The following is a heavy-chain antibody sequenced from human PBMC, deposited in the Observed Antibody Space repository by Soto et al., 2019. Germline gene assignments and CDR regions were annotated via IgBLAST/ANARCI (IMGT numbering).Heavy chain of an antibody. CDR3: ARGSGFAVIPGELEDVHYDY. J-gene: IGHJ4*02. CDR2: ISQSGST. CDR1: GQSFSGHT. D-gene: IGHD2-2*01. Sequence: QVQLQQWGAGLLKPSETLSLTCAVYGQSFSGHTWSWIRQSPGKGLEWIGEISQSGSTYYNPSLKPRVTTSADTSKNQFSLTLNSVTAADTGVFYCARGSGFAVIPGELEDVHYDYWGQGTLVSVSS. V-gene: IGHV4-34*01.